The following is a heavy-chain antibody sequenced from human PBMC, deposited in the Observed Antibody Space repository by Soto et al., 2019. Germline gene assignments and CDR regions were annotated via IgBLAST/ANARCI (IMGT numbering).Heavy chain of an antibody. D-gene: IGHD3-22*01. Sequence: QVQLQESGPGLVKPSGTLSLTCAVSGVSVSFSNWWSWVRQPPGKGLEWLGGIYHSGSTTYNPSLKSRVTISVDKSKNQFSLKLSSVTAADTAVYYCARIVDSSRYYYGMDVWGQGTTVTVSS. CDR2: IYHSGST. CDR1: GVSVSFSNW. J-gene: IGHJ6*02. V-gene: IGHV4-4*02. CDR3: ARIVDSSRYYYGMDV.